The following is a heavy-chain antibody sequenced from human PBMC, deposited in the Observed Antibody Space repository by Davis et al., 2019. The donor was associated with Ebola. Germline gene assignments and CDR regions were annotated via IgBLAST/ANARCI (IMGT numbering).Heavy chain of an antibody. CDR3: ARGDYISASSWYVLDS. D-gene: IGHD6-13*01. V-gene: IGHV4-59*01. CDR2: IYGGDMYDRGST. J-gene: IGHJ4*02. CDR1: GASISSFY. Sequence: SETLSLTCTVSGASISSFYWSWIRQPPGKGLEWIGDIYGGDMYDRGSTNYSPSLKSRVTISVDTSQNQLSLILTSVTAADTAVYYCARGDYISASSWYVLDSWGQGHLVTVSS.